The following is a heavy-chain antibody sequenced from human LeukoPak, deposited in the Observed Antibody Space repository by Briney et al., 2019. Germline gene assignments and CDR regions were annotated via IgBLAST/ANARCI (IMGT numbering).Heavy chain of an antibody. V-gene: IGHV4-59*01. CDR2: IYYSGST. D-gene: IGHD3-10*01. J-gene: IGHJ4*02. CDR3: ARIRDLYNISYYFDY. Sequence: PSETLSPTCTVSGGSISSYYWSWIRQPPGKGLEWIGYIYYSGSTNYNPSLKSRVTISVDTSKNQFSLKLSSVTAADTAVYYCARIRDLYNISYYFDYWGQGTLVTVSS. CDR1: GGSISSYY.